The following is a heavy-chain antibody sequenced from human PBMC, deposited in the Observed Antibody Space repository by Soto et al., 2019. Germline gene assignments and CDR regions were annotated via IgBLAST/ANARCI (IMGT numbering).Heavy chain of an antibody. J-gene: IGHJ6*04. CDR1: GGSISSSGYY. Sequence: SETLSLTCTVSGGSISSSGYYWGWIRQPPGKGLEWIGNIYYSGRTFYNPSLKSRVTMSVGTSKNQFSLKLSSVTAADTAVYYCATQESSSSAYSYGMDVWGEGTTVTVSS. V-gene: IGHV4-39*01. CDR3: ATQESSSSAYSYGMDV. CDR2: IYYSGRT. D-gene: IGHD6-6*01.